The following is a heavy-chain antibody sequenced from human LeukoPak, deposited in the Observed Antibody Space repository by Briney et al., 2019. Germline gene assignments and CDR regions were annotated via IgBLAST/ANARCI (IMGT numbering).Heavy chain of an antibody. CDR3: ARDSGIAAREGADY. CDR1: GYTFTSYD. D-gene: IGHD6-13*01. Sequence: ASVKVSCKASGYTFTSYDINWVRQATGQGLEWMGWMNPNSGNTGNAQKFQGRVTMTRNTSISTAYMELSSLRSEDTAVYYCARDSGIAAREGADYWGQGTLVTVSS. V-gene: IGHV1-8*01. CDR2: MNPNSGNT. J-gene: IGHJ4*02.